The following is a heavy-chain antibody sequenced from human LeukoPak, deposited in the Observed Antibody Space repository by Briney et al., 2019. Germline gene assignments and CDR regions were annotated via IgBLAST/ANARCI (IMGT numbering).Heavy chain of an antibody. CDR3: ARFNPGHCTNGVCWYYYYMDV. Sequence: VASVKVSCKASGYTSTSYDISWVRQAPGQGLEWMGWISAYNGNTNYAQKLQGRVTMTTDTSTSTAYMELRSLRSDDTAVYYCARFNPGHCTNGVCWYYYYMDVWGKGTTVTVSS. J-gene: IGHJ6*03. V-gene: IGHV1-18*01. CDR2: ISAYNGNT. D-gene: IGHD2-8*01. CDR1: GYTSTSYD.